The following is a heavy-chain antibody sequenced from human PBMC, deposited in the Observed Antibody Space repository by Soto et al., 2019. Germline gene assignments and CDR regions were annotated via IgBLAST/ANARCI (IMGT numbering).Heavy chain of an antibody. D-gene: IGHD5-12*01. CDR1: GGSISSYY. V-gene: IGHV4-59*01. J-gene: IGHJ4*02. CDR3: ARAYGGYAGDY. Sequence: QVQLQESGPGLVKPSESLSLTCTGSGGSISSYYWSWIRQPPGKGLEWIGYIYYSGSTNYNPSLKSRVTMSVDTSKSQFSLKLSSVTAADTAVYYCARAYGGYAGDYWGQGTLVTVSS. CDR2: IYYSGST.